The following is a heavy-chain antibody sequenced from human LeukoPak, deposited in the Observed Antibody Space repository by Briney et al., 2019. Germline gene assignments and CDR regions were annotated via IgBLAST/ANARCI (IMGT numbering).Heavy chain of an antibody. J-gene: IGHJ3*02. CDR2: IKQDSSSK. CDR3: AKFNTNPGHALDI. V-gene: IGHV3-7*01. CDR1: GFTISNYW. Sequence: GGSLRLSCAASGFTISNYWMTGVRQAPGKGLEWVANIKQDSSSKYYADSVKGRFTSYRDNADNSLYLQMNSLRAEDTAVYYCAKFNTNPGHALDIWGQGTMVTVSS. D-gene: IGHD2-2*01.